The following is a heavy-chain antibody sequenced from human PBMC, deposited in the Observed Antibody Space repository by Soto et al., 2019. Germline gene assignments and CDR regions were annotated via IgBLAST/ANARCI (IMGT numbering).Heavy chain of an antibody. V-gene: IGHV1-3*01. J-gene: IGHJ6*02. D-gene: IGHD3-3*01. CDR2: INAGNGNT. CDR3: ARGDVLRFLEWLRPYYYYYYGMDV. Sequence: QVQLVQSGAEVKKPGASVKVSCKASGYTFTSYAMHWVRQAPGQRLEWMGWINAGNGNTKYSQKFHGRVTITRDTYASTAYMELSSLRSEDTAVYYCARGDVLRFLEWLRPYYYYYYGMDVWGQGTTVTVSS. CDR1: GYTFTSYA.